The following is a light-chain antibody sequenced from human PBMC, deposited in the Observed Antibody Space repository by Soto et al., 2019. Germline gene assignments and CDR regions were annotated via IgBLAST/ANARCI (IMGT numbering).Light chain of an antibody. CDR2: ADT. Sequence: QSALTQPASVSGSPGQSITFSCTGTASDVGTYKFVSWYQHYPGKAPKVIIYADTKRPPGVSDRFSGSKSGNTASLTILGLQAEDEADYYCCSYAGSSTYVFGTGTKLTVL. J-gene: IGLJ1*01. CDR1: ASDVGTYKF. CDR3: CSYAGSSTYV. V-gene: IGLV2-23*01.